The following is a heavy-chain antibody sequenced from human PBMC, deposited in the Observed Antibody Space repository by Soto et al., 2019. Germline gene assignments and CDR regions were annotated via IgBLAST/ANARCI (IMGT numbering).Heavy chain of an antibody. Sequence: SETLSLTCTVSGGSISSYYWSWIRQPPGKGLEWIGYIYYSGSTNYNPSLKSRVTISVDTSKNQFSLKLSSVTAADTAVYYCARDDGYCSGGSCRGPNWFDPWGQGTLVTVSS. V-gene: IGHV4-59*01. CDR2: IYYSGST. D-gene: IGHD2-15*01. CDR1: GGSISSYY. CDR3: ARDDGYCSGGSCRGPNWFDP. J-gene: IGHJ5*02.